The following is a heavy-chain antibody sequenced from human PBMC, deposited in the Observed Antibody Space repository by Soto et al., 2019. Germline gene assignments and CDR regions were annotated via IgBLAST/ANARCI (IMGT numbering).Heavy chain of an antibody. V-gene: IGHV3-21*04. CDR2: ISSSSSYI. CDR1: GFTFSSYS. Sequence: GGSLRLSRAASGFTFSSYSMNWVRQAPGKGLEWVSSISSSSSYIYYADSVKGRFTISRDNAKNSLYLQMNSLRAEDTAVYYCARDLDPIAVAGTGFDYWGQGTLVTVSS. D-gene: IGHD6-19*01. J-gene: IGHJ4*02. CDR3: ARDLDPIAVAGTGFDY.